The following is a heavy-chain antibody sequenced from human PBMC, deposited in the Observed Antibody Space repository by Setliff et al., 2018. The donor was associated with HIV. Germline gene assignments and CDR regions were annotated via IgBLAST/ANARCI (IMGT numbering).Heavy chain of an antibody. CDR2: IYHTGNT. V-gene: IGHV4-39*01. Sequence: PSETLSLTCTVSGGSINSTSYYWGWSRQPPGYGLVWIGSIYHTGNTYYTPSLKSRVTISVDTSKNQFTLKLSSVAAADTAVYYCGRLRREEQWLVKGWFDAWGQGTLVTVSS. CDR3: GRLRREEQWLVKGWFDA. D-gene: IGHD6-19*01. J-gene: IGHJ5*02. CDR1: GGSINSTSYY.